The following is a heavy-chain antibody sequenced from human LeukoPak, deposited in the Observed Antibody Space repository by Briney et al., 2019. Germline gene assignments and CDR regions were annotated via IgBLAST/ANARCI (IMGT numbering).Heavy chain of an antibody. J-gene: IGHJ5*02. Sequence: GESLKISCKGSGYSFTSYWIGWVRRMPGKGLEWMGIIYPGDSDTRYSPSFQGQVTISADKSISTAYLQWSSLKASDTAMYYCARHVGGGDIVVVPAGFDPWGQGTLVTVSS. V-gene: IGHV5-51*01. D-gene: IGHD2-2*01. CDR2: IYPGDSDT. CDR3: ARHVGGGDIVVVPAGFDP. CDR1: GYSFTSYW.